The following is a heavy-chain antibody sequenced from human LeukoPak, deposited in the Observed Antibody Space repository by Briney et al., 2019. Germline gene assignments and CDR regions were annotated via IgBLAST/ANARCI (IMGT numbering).Heavy chain of an antibody. Sequence: GGSLRLSCAASGFIFSNDGMHWVRQAPGKGLEWVAFIQYDGSNKYADSVKGRFTISRDNAKNTLYLQMNSLKTEDTAVYYSTTDPLIFMRAKGYYFDYWGQGPLVTVSS. CDR3: TTDPLIFMRAKGYYFDY. CDR2: IQYDGSNK. V-gene: IGHV3-30*02. J-gene: IGHJ4*02. CDR1: GFIFSNDG. D-gene: IGHD3-16*01.